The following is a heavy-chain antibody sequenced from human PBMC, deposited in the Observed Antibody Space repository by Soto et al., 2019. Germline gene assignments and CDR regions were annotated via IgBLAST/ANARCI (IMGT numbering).Heavy chain of an antibody. CDR1: GASVSSGSYY. CDR2: IYYTGST. Sequence: QVQLQESGPGLVKPSETLSLTCTVSGASVSSGSYYWSWIRQSPGKGLEWIGYIYYTGSTNYNPSLKSRVTISVDTSKTQFSLKVNSMTAADTAVYYCARAPSDSSGYYHWYFDLWGRGTLVTVSS. V-gene: IGHV4-61*01. J-gene: IGHJ2*01. D-gene: IGHD3-22*01. CDR3: ARAPSDSSGYYHWYFDL.